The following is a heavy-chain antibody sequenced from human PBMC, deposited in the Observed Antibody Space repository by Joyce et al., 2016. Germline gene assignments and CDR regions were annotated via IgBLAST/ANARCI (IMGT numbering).Heavy chain of an antibody. CDR3: ARARKFHWQSGTCHDFSDS. D-gene: IGHD3-9*01. V-gene: IGHV4-39*07. CDR2: VYYDGSA. Sequence: QLQLQESGPGLVKSSETLSLTCTVSGGSISDTSYFWGWIRQSPGRGLEWILTVYYDGSAFYNPSLKSRVTTSIDTSKNQFSLQLTSVTAADTAVYFCARARKFHWQSGTCHDFSDSWGQGTLVTVSP. CDR1: GGSISDTSYF. J-gene: IGHJ4*02.